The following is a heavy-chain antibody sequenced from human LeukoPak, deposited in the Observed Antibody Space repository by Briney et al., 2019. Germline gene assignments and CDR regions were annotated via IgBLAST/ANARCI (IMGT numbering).Heavy chain of an antibody. D-gene: IGHD2-15*01. CDR3: ARQEYSSGGSCYTWFDP. CDR1: GYSINNYW. V-gene: IGHV5-51*01. Sequence: GESLKISCKGSGYSINNYWIGWGRQMAGKGLEWMGIIYPANSDIRYSPSFHGQVTTSADKSISTAYLQWSSLKASDTAIYYCARQEYSSGGSCYTWFDPWGQGTLVTVSS. J-gene: IGHJ5*02. CDR2: IYPANSDI.